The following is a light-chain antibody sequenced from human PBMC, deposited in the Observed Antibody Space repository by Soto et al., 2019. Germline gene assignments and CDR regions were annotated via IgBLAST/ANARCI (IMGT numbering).Light chain of an antibody. CDR1: QGISND. CDR3: QHYNSAPRT. V-gene: IGKV1-27*01. J-gene: IGKJ1*01. CDR2: AAS. Sequence: DIQMTQSPSSLSASIGDRVTISCRASQGISNDLAWYQQKPGKVPYLLIYAASTSHSGVPSRFRGSESGTDFTLTISSLQPEDVATYYCQHYNSAPRTFGQGTKVDIK.